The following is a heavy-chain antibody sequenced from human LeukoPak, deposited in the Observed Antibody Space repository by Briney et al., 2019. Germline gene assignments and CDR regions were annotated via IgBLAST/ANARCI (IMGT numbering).Heavy chain of an antibody. Sequence: PGGSLRLSCAASGFTFSKYGMHWVRQAPGKGMGWVAVISYDGSNKYYADSVKGRFTISRDNAKNTLYLQMNSLRVEDTAVYYCANTGDFWSGFGAPEPGYFDYWGQGTLVTVSS. J-gene: IGHJ4*02. CDR1: GFTFSKYG. V-gene: IGHV3-30*18. D-gene: IGHD3-3*01. CDR3: ANTGDFWSGFGAPEPGYFDY. CDR2: ISYDGSNK.